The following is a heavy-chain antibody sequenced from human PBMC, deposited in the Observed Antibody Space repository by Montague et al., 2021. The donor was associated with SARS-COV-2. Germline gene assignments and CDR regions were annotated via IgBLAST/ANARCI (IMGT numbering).Heavy chain of an antibody. J-gene: IGHJ3*02. CDR1: GGSISSYY. D-gene: IGHD6-19*01. V-gene: IGHV4-59*01. Sequence: SETLSLTCTVSGGSISSYYWSWIRQPPGKGLEWIGEIYDRGSTNYNPSLKSRVTISVDTSKNQFSLKLSSVTAADTAVYYCARGSGWMGNAFDIWGQGTMVTVSS. CDR3: ARGSGWMGNAFDI. CDR2: IYDRGST.